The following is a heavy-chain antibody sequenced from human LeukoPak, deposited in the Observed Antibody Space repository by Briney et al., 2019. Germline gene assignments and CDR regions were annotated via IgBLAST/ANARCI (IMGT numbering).Heavy chain of an antibody. CDR1: GFTFSSYA. CDR3: AKDLRGSNYDFWSGCYGLDY. CDR2: ISGSGGST. D-gene: IGHD3-3*01. Sequence: HPGGSLRLSCAASGFTFSSYAMSWVRQAPGKGLEWVSAISGSGGSTYYADSVKGRFTISRDNSKNTLYLQMNSLRAEDTAVYYCAKDLRGSNYDFWSGCYGLDYWGQGTLVTVSS. V-gene: IGHV3-23*01. J-gene: IGHJ4*02.